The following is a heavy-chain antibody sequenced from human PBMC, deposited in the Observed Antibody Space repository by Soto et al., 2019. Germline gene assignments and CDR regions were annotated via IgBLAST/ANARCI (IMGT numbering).Heavy chain of an antibody. Sequence: QVQLQESGPGLVKPSETLSLTCTVSGGSVSSGSYYWSWIRQPPGKGLEWIGYIYYSGSTNYNPSLKSRVTISVDTSKNQCSLKLSSVTAADTAVYYCARTTYYYDSSGYYFDYWGQGTLVTVSS. V-gene: IGHV4-61*01. J-gene: IGHJ4*02. CDR3: ARTTYYYDSSGYYFDY. CDR2: IYYSGST. D-gene: IGHD3-22*01. CDR1: GGSVSSGSYY.